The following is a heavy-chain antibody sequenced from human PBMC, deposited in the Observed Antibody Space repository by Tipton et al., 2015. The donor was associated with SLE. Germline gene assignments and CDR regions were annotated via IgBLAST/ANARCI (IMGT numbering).Heavy chain of an antibody. V-gene: IGHV4-39*07. J-gene: IGHJ4*02. Sequence: TLSLTCSVSGGSISSSGYYWGWIRQPPGKALEWIGSVYYSGTTNYNPSLKSRVTISVDTSKTQFSLKLTSVTAADTAVYYCARDYYYDSGTYYNGLDYWGQGILVTVSS. D-gene: IGHD3-10*01. CDR1: GGSISSSGYY. CDR3: ARDYYYDSGTYYNGLDY. CDR2: VYYSGTT.